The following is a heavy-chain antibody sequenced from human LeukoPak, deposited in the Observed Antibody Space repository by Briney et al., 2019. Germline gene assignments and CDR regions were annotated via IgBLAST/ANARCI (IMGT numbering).Heavy chain of an antibody. CDR2: INPSGGST. V-gene: IGHV1-46*01. Sequence: ASVKVSCKASGYTFTSYYMHWVRQAPGQGLEWMGIINPSGGSTSYAQKFQGRVTTTRDTSTSTVYMELSSLRSEDTAVYYCARGTGAKYSGYDYAFDIWGQGTMVTVSS. D-gene: IGHD5-12*01. CDR3: ARGTGAKYSGYDYAFDI. J-gene: IGHJ3*02. CDR1: GYTFTSYY.